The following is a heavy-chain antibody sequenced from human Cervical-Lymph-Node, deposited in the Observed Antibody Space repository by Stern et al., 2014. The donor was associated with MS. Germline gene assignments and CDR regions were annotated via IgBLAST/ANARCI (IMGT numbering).Heavy chain of an antibody. CDR2: AWYDGSTA. CDR3: ARGHIPYAYNYLFDY. Sequence: VQLVESGGGVVQPGTSLRHSCAASGFTFSSYGMHWVRQAPGKGLEWVALAWYDGSTAYYTNSVKGRFTISRDNSKNTLSLQMNSLTAEDTAVYYCARGHIPYAYNYLFDYWGQGTLVTVSS. CDR1: GFTFSSYG. J-gene: IGHJ4*02. V-gene: IGHV3-33*01. D-gene: IGHD5-24*01.